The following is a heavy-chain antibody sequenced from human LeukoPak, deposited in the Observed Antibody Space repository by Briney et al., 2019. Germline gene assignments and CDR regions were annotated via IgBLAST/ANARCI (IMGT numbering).Heavy chain of an antibody. CDR1: GFTFSSYA. Sequence: GGSLRLSCAASGFTFSSYAMRWVRQAPGKGLEWVSAISGSGGSTYYADSVKGRFTISRDNSKNTLYLQMNSLRAEDTAVYYCASYDFWSGSAYEYFQHWGQGTLVTVSS. J-gene: IGHJ1*01. CDR3: ASYDFWSGSAYEYFQH. V-gene: IGHV3-23*01. CDR2: ISGSGGST. D-gene: IGHD3-3*01.